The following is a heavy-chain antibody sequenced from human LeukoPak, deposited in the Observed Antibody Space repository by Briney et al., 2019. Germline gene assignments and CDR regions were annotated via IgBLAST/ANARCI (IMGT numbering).Heavy chain of an antibody. V-gene: IGHV1-8*01. CDR2: TNPNSGNT. CDR1: GYTFTSYD. D-gene: IGHD3-10*01. J-gene: IGHJ4*02. Sequence: ASVKVSCEASGYTFTSYDINWARQATGQGLEWMGWTNPNSGNTGYAQKFQCRVTMTRNPSISTAYMELSSLRSEDTAVYYCARGKLTMVRGVMVYWGQGTLVTVSS. CDR3: ARGKLTMVRGVMVY.